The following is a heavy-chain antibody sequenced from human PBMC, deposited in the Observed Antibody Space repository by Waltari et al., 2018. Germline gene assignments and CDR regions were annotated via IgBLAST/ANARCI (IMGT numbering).Heavy chain of an antibody. CDR2: LYTSDGT. D-gene: IGHD6-25*01. Sequence: EVQLVESGGGLIQPGGFLRLYCAASGFTVSSSHMSGVRQAAGEGLEWVSVLYTSDGTYYADSVRGRFTISRDNAKNTLYLQMNSLRAEDTALYYCAREQRTYYFDYWGQGTLVTVSS. CDR3: AREQRTYYFDY. J-gene: IGHJ4*02. CDR1: GFTVSSSH. V-gene: IGHV3-53*01.